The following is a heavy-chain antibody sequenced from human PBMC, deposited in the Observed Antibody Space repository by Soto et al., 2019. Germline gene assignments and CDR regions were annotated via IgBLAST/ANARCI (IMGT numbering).Heavy chain of an antibody. Sequence: QVQLVESGGGVVQPGRSLRLSCAASGFTFSSYAMHWVRQAPGKGLEWVAVISYDGSNKYYADSVKGRFTISRENSKNTLYLQMNSLRAEDTAVYYCARGIGAYNGNYPDYYGMDVWGQGTTVTVSS. V-gene: IGHV3-30-3*01. CDR2: ISYDGSNK. D-gene: IGHD1-7*01. CDR3: ARGIGAYNGNYPDYYGMDV. CDR1: GFTFSSYA. J-gene: IGHJ6*02.